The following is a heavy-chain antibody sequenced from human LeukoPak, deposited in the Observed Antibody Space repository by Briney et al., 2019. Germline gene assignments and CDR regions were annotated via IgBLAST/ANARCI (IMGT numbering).Heavy chain of an antibody. CDR2: INSDGSST. J-gene: IGHJ4*02. CDR1: GFTFSSYW. CDR3: ARDIGYSYGYGFDY. D-gene: IGHD5-18*01. V-gene: IGHV3-74*01. Sequence: GGSLRLSCAASGFTFSSYWMHWVRQAPGKGLVWVSRINSDGSSTSYADSVKGRFTISRDNSKNTLYLQMNSLRAEDTAVYYCARDIGYSYGYGFDYWGQGTLVTVSS.